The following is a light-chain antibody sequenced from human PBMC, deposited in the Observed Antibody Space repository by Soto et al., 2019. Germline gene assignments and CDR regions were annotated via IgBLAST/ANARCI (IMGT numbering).Light chain of an antibody. CDR2: AAS. V-gene: IGKV1-39*01. CDR1: QSISNY. Sequence: DIQMTQSPSSLSASVGDRVTITCRASQSISNYLNWYQQKPGKAPKLLIFAASNLQSGVPSRFSGSGSGTDFTLTISSLQPEDFATYYCQQSYSTPPVTFGPGTKVDVK. J-gene: IGKJ3*01. CDR3: QQSYSTPPVT.